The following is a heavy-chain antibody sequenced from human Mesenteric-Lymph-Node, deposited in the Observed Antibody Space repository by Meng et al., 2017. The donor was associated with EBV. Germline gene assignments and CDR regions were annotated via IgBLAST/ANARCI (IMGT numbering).Heavy chain of an antibody. V-gene: IGHV4-34*01. CDR1: GGSFSGYY. CDR3: ARGYCTGGVCYKAWDY. CDR2: INHRGST. D-gene: IGHD2-8*02. Sequence: QVQLQQWGVGLLKPSETLSLTCAVYGGSFSGYYWNWIRQPPGKGLEWIGEINHRGSTNYNPSLKSRVTISVDTSKNQFSLKLSSVTAADTAVYYCARGYCTGGVCYKAWDYWGQGTLVTVFS. J-gene: IGHJ4*02.